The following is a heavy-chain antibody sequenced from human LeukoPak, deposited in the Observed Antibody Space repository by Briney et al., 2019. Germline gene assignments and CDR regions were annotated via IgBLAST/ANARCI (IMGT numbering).Heavy chain of an antibody. J-gene: IGHJ6*02. CDR2: ISWNSGSI. CDR3: AKDSKAVGYYYYGMDV. Sequence: GGSLRLSCAAPGFTFDDYAMHWVRQAPGKGLEWVSGISWNSGSIGYADSVKGRFTISRDNAKNSLYLQMNSLRAEDTALYYCAKDSKAVGYYYYGMDVWGQGTTVTVSS. V-gene: IGHV3-9*01. D-gene: IGHD6-19*01. CDR1: GFTFDDYA.